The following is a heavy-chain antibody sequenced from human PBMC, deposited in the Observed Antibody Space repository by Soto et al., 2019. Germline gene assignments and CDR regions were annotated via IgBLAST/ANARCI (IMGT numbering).Heavy chain of an antibody. CDR2: IN. Sequence: QVQLQESGPGLVKPSETLSLTCTVSGGSISDSFWTWIRQPPGKRLEWIGYINNYNPSLKSRVTISVDTSKNQFSLRLNSVTAADTAVYYCARGVGSSGWLDSWGQGTLVTVSS. J-gene: IGHJ4*02. D-gene: IGHD6-25*01. CDR3: ARGVGSSGWLDS. V-gene: IGHV4-59*01. CDR1: GGSISDSF.